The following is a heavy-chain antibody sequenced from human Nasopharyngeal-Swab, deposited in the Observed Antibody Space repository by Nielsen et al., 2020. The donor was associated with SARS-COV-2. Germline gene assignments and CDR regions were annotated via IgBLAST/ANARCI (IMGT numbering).Heavy chain of an antibody. V-gene: IGHV5-51*01. Sequence: GESLKISCKGSGYRFSTYWIGWVRQMPGKGLEWMGMFYTGDSNIRYSPSFQGQVTISADKSISTAYLQWSSLKASDTAMFYCARHTDYYDSSGEIDYWGQGTLVTVSS. CDR1: GYRFSTYW. D-gene: IGHD3-22*01. J-gene: IGHJ4*02. CDR3: ARHTDYYDSSGEIDY. CDR2: FYTGDSNI.